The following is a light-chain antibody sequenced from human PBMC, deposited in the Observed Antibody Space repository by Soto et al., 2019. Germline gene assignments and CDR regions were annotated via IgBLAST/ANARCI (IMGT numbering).Light chain of an antibody. J-gene: IGKJ1*01. CDR1: QSVSSN. V-gene: IGKV3-15*01. CDR3: QQYNNWPPGT. Sequence: EIVMTQSPATLSVSPGERATLSCRASQSVSSNLAWYQQKPGQAPRLLIYGASTRATGIPDRFSGSGSGPECTLTISSLQSEDFAVYYCQQYNNWPPGTFGQGTKVEIK. CDR2: GAS.